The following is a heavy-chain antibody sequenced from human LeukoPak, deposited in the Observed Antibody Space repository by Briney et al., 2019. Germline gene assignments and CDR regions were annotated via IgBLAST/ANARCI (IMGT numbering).Heavy chain of an antibody. J-gene: IGHJ3*02. D-gene: IGHD2-2*01. CDR3: ARGGGIVVVPAASSGGGAFDI. CDR2: MNPNSGNT. V-gene: IGHV1-8*03. CDR1: GYTFTSYD. Sequence: ASVKVSCKASGYTFTSYDINWVRQATGQGLEWMGWMNPNSGNTGYAQKFQGRVTITRNTSISTAYMELSSLRSEDTAVYYCARGGGIVVVPAASSGGGAFDIWGQGTMVTVSS.